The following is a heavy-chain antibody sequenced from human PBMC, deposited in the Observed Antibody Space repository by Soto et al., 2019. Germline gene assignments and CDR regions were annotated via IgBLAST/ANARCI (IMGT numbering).Heavy chain of an antibody. CDR2: IYPGDSDT. Sequence: PGASLKISCKGSCYSFTSYWIGLVRQIPGKGLEWMGIIYPGDSDTRYSPSFQGQVTISADKSISTAYMQWSSMKASATAEYYSATPFLSGWCDHSNDAFDIWGQGTMVTVSS. V-gene: IGHV5-51*01. J-gene: IGHJ3*02. CDR1: CYSFTSYW. CDR3: ATPFLSGWCDHSNDAFDI. D-gene: IGHD3-3*01.